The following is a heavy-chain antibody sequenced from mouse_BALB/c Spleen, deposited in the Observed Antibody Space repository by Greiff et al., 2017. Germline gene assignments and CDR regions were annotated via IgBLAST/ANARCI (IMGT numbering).Heavy chain of an antibody. CDR1: GFNITDYY. CDR2: IDPENGDT. CDR3: NDRYDVGYAMDY. V-gene: IGHV14-4*02. Sequence: EVQLQQSGAELVRSGASVKLSCTASGFNITDYYMHWVKQRPEQGLEWIGWIDPENGDTEYAPKFQGKATMTADTSSNTAYLQLSSLTSEDTAVYYCNDRYDVGYAMDYWGQGTSVTVSS. D-gene: IGHD2-14*01. J-gene: IGHJ4*01.